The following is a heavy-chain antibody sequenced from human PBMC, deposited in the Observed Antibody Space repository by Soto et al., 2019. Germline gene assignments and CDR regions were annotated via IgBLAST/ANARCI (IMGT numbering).Heavy chain of an antibody. CDR1: GFTFSYYW. V-gene: IGHV3-74*01. CDR2: IHSDGSST. CDR3: ARGPSYYDILTGYYYYYGMDV. J-gene: IGHJ6*02. D-gene: IGHD3-9*01. Sequence: GGSLRLSCAASGFTFSYYWMHWVRQAPGQGLVWVSRIHSDGSSTTYADSVKGRFTISRDNAKNSLYLQMNSLRAEDTAVYYCARGPSYYDILTGYYYYYGMDVWGQGTTVTAP.